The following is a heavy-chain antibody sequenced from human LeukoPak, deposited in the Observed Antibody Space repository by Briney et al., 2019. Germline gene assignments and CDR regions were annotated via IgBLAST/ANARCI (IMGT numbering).Heavy chain of an antibody. V-gene: IGHV4-4*07. CDR1: GGSISSHY. J-gene: IGHJ2*01. CDR3: ARGCSGGSCGYL. Sequence: SETLSLTRTVSGGSISSHYWSWIRQPAGKGLEWIGRIYTSGSINYNPSLRSRVTMSVDTSKNQISLKLSSVTAADTAVYYCARGCSGGSCGYLWGRGTLVTVSS. D-gene: IGHD2-15*01. CDR2: IYTSGSI.